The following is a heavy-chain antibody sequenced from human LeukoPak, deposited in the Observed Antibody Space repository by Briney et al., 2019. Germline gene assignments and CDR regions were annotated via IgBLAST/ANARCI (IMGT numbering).Heavy chain of an antibody. V-gene: IGHV3-23*01. CDR2: INGSGGST. Sequence: PGGSLRLSCAASGFTFSSYAMSWVRQAPGKGLEWVSAINGSGGSTYYADSVKGRFTISRDNSKNTLYLQMNSLRAEDTAVYYCASTARYCSGGSCEARDYWGQGTLVTVSS. J-gene: IGHJ4*02. CDR1: GFTFSSYA. D-gene: IGHD2-15*01. CDR3: ASTARYCSGGSCEARDY.